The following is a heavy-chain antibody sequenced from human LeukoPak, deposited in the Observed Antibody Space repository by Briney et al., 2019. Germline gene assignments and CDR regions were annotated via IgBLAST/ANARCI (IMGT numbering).Heavy chain of an antibody. J-gene: IGHJ4*02. CDR3: AVIAAAVNFDY. Sequence: GRSLRLSCAASGFTFDDYAMHWVRQAPGKGLEWVSGISWNSGSIGYADSVKGRFTISRDNAKNSLYLQMNSLRAEDTAVYYCAVIAAAVNFDYWGQGTLVTVSS. CDR1: GFTFDDYA. V-gene: IGHV3-9*01. D-gene: IGHD6-13*01. CDR2: ISWNSGSI.